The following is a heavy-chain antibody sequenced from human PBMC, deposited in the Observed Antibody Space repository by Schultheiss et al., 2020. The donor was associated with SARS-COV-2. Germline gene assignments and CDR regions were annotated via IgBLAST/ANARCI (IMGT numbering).Heavy chain of an antibody. CDR3: AGSGYRFGARW. D-gene: IGHD5-18*01. CDR2: LHYSGET. J-gene: IGHJ4*02. CDR1: GDSITTYY. Sequence: ESLKISCTVSGDSITTYYWSWFRQPPGKGLEWIGYLHYSGETNSNPSLKSRVITSVHTSKNQFSLELTSVTAADTAVYYCAGSGYRFGARWWGQGTLVTVSS. V-gene: IGHV4-59*01.